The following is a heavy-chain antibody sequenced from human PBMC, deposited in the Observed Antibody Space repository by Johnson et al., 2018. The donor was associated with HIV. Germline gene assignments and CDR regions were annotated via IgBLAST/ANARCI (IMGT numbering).Heavy chain of an antibody. V-gene: IGHV3-23*04. Sequence: VQLVESGGGVVQPGGSLRLSCAASGFTFSSYAMSWVRQAPGKGLEWVSAISGSGGSTYYADSVKGRFTISRDNSRNTMYLQMNSLRSEDTALYYCAKDQYLGSGQFASDLWGQGTMVTVSS. CDR3: AKDQYLGSGQFASDL. CDR1: GFTFSSYA. J-gene: IGHJ3*01. D-gene: IGHD2/OR15-2a*01. CDR2: ISGSGGST.